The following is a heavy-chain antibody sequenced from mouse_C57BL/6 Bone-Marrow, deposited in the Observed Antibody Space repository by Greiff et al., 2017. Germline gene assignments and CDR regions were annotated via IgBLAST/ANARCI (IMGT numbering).Heavy chain of an antibody. J-gene: IGHJ4*01. Sequence: EVKLQESGPGLAKPSQTLSLTCSVTGYSITSDYWNWIRKFPGTKLEYMGYISYSGSTYYNPSPKSRISITRETSKNQYYLQLNSGTTEDTATYYCARSDYSNYYYAMDYWGQGTSVTVSS. CDR2: ISYSGST. V-gene: IGHV3-8*01. CDR3: ARSDYSNYYYAMDY. D-gene: IGHD2-5*01. CDR1: GYSITSDY.